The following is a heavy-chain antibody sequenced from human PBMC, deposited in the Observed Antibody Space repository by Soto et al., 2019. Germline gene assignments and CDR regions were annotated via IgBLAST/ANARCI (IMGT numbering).Heavy chain of an antibody. Sequence: QVQLVQSGAEVKKPGASVKVSCKASGYTFTSYDINWVRQATGQGLEWMGWMNPNSGNTGYAQKFQGRVTMPRNTSISTAYMELSSLRSEDTAVYYCARVSGYCSSTSCYSDDAFDIWGQGTMGTVSS. D-gene: IGHD2-2*02. CDR3: ARVSGYCSSTSCYSDDAFDI. CDR2: MNPNSGNT. J-gene: IGHJ3*02. V-gene: IGHV1-8*01. CDR1: GYTFTSYD.